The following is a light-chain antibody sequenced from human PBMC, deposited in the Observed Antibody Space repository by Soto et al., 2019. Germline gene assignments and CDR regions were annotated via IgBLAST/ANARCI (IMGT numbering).Light chain of an antibody. J-gene: IGKJ4*01. CDR2: DVS. V-gene: IGKV3-11*01. CDR3: QQRSSWPLT. CDR1: QSMSDF. Sequence: EIVLTQSPATLSLSPGERATLSCRASQSMSDFLAWYQHKPGQSPRLLIYDVSSRATGIPARFSASGSGTDFTLTISSLEPEDFGVYYCQQRSSWPLTFGGGTKVEIK.